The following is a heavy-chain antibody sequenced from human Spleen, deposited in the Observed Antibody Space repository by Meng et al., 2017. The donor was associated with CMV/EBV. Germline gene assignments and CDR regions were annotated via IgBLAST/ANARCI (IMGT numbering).Heavy chain of an antibody. J-gene: IGHJ4*02. D-gene: IGHD6-19*01. Sequence: GESLKISCAASGFTFTTSAMTWVRQAPGKGLEWVSTISGSGGATHYADSVKGRFTISRDNSKNTLYLQMNSLRAEDAAVYYCAKGYTSGGYYFDSWGQGTLVTVSS. CDR2: ISGSGGAT. V-gene: IGHV3-23*01. CDR3: AKGYTSGGYYFDS. CDR1: GFTFTTSA.